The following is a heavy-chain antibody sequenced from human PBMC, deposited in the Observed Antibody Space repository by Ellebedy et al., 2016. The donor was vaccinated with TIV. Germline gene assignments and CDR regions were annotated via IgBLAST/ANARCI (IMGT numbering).Heavy chain of an antibody. Sequence: GESLKISCAASGFIFSDYNMNWVRQAPGKGLEWVSSISSGGYYIYYADSLKGRLTVSRDNPKDSLYLQMNSLRAEDTAVYYCARGLEYSYGHGPNAFDIWGQGTMVTVSS. CDR1: GFIFSDYN. V-gene: IGHV3-21*01. J-gene: IGHJ3*02. CDR3: ARGLEYSYGHGPNAFDI. D-gene: IGHD5-18*01. CDR2: ISSGGYYI.